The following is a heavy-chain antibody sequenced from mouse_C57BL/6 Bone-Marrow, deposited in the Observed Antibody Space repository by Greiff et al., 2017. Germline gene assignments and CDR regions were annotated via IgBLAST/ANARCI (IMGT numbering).Heavy chain of an antibody. J-gene: IGHJ4*01. Sequence: EVKLMESGGGLVKPGGSLKLSCAASGFTFSSYAMSWVRQTPEKRLEWVATISDGGSYTYYPDNVKGRFTISRDNAKNNLYLQMSHLTSEDTAMYYCARAYYSNYDAMDYWGQGTSVTVSS. D-gene: IGHD2-5*01. V-gene: IGHV5-4*03. CDR2: ISDGGSYT. CDR3: ARAYYSNYDAMDY. CDR1: GFTFSSYA.